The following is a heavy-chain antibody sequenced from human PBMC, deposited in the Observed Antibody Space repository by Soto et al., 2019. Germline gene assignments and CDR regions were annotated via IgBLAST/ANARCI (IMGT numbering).Heavy chain of an antibody. Sequence: EVQLVQSGAEVKKPGESLKISCKTSGYSFTSYWIGWVRQMPGKGPEWMGIIYPGDSDTRYSPSFQGQVTISADKSTNTAYLHWSNLQPSDSAMYYCATYRVSAPFDYWGQGTLVTVSS. CDR1: GYSFTSYW. CDR3: ATYRVSAPFDY. D-gene: IGHD1-26*01. V-gene: IGHV5-51*01. J-gene: IGHJ4*02. CDR2: IYPGDSDT.